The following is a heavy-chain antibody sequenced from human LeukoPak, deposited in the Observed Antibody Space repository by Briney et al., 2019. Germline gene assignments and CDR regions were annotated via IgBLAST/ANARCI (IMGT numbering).Heavy chain of an antibody. J-gene: IGHJ6*03. CDR1: GYTFTTYA. D-gene: IGHD4-17*01. V-gene: IGHV7-4-1*02. CDR3: ARVGAPVYYYYMDV. CDR2: INTNTGNP. Sequence: ASVKVSCKASGYTFTTYAMNWVRQPPGQGLERMWWINTNTGNPTYAQAFTGRFVFSLDTSVSTAFLQISSLKAEDTAVYYCARVGAPVYYYYMDVWGKGTTVTVSS.